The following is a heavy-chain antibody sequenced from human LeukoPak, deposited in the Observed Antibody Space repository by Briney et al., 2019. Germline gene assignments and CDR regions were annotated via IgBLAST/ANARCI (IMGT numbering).Heavy chain of an antibody. CDR1: GGSISSYY. CDR3: ARADIVVVPAGPRKYYYYGMDV. V-gene: IGHV4-59*01. CDR2: IYYSGST. J-gene: IGHJ6*02. D-gene: IGHD2-2*01. Sequence: SETLSLTCTVSGGSISSYYWSWIRQPPGKGLEWIGYIYYSGSTNYNPSLKSRVTISVDTSKNQFSLKLSSVTAADTAVYYCARADIVVVPAGPRKYYYYGMDVWGQGTTVTVSS.